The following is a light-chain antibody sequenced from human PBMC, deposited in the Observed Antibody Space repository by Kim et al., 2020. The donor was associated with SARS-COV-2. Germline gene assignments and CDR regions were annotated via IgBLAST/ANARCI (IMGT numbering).Light chain of an antibody. CDR2: KDN. CDR3: QAWDGSAVV. J-gene: IGLJ2*01. Sequence: SVSPGQTASITCSGDKLGDKYTSWYQQKPGQSPVLVMYKDNKRPSGTPERFSGSNSGNTATLTISGTQAMDEADYYCQAWDGSAVVFGGGTQLTVL. V-gene: IGLV3-1*01. CDR1: KLGDKY.